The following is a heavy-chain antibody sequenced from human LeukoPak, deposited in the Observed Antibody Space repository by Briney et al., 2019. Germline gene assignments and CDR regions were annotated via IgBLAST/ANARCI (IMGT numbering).Heavy chain of an antibody. J-gene: IGHJ4*02. V-gene: IGHV3-23*01. CDR3: ARDPGGLGPAFDY. D-gene: IGHD1-26*01. CDR2: LTWSGDRT. CDR1: GFAFSTYA. Sequence: PGGSLRLSCAASGFAFSTYAMGWVRQAPGKGLEWVSGLTWSGDRTYYADSMKGRFTISRDNSKNTLYLEMNSLRVEDTARYYCARDPGGLGPAFDYWGQGILVTVSS.